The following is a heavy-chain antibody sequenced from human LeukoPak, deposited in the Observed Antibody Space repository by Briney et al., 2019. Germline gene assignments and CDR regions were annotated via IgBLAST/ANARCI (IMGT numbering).Heavy chain of an antibody. D-gene: IGHD5-24*01. V-gene: IGHV4-39*01. CDR2: IYFSGST. Sequence: SETLSLTCTVSHDSISSSSYYWGWIRQTPEKGLEWIGNIYFSGSTYYNPSLKSRVTISVDTSKNQFSLKLSSVTAADTAVYYCARLQQLSLVVDYWGQGTRVTVSS. CDR3: ARLQQLSLVVDY. CDR1: HDSISSSSYY. J-gene: IGHJ4*02.